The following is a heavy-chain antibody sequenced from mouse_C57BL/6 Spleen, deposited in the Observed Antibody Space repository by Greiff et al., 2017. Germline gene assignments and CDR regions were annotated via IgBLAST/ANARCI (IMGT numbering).Heavy chain of an antibody. V-gene: IGHV5-4*01. CDR1: GFTFSSYA. D-gene: IGHD1-1*01. J-gene: IGHJ4*01. CDR2: ISDGGSYT. CDR3: ARENYYGSSKAMDY. Sequence: EVNVVESGGGLVKPGGSLKLSCAASGFTFSSYAMSWVRQTPEKRLEWVATISDGGSYTYYPDNVKGRFTISRDNAKNNLYLQMSHLKSEDTAMYYCARENYYGSSKAMDYWGQGTSVTVSS.